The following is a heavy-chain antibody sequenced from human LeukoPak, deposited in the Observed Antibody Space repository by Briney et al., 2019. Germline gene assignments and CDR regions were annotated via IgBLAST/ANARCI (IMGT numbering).Heavy chain of an antibody. CDR3: ARGPRGPTDYMDV. CDR2: IYRSGST. CDR1: GGSFSGYY. Sequence: PSETLSLTSAVYGGSFSGYYWSSIRQPPGEGLEWIGSIYRSGSTYYTPSLKSRVTISVETSTNQFSLKLSSVPAADTAVYYCARGPRGPTDYMDVWGKGNRVTISS. J-gene: IGHJ6*03. V-gene: IGHV4-34*01. D-gene: IGHD3-10*01.